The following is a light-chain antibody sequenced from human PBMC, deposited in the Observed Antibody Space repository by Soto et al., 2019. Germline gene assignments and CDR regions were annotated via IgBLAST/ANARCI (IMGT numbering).Light chain of an antibody. J-gene: IGLJ2*01. CDR3: QVWDSSSDHVV. Sequence: SYELTQPPSVSVAPGQTARITCGGNNIETKSVHWYQQRPGQAPVLVVYDGTDRPSGIPERFSGSNSGNTATLTISRVEAGDEADYYCQVWDSSSDHVVFGGGTKLTV. V-gene: IGLV3-21*02. CDR2: DGT. CDR1: NIETKS.